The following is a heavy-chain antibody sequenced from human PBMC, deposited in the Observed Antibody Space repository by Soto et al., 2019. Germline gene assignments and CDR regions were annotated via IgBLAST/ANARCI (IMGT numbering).Heavy chain of an antibody. J-gene: IGHJ4*02. CDR2: ITPILRET. D-gene: IGHD5-18*01. CDR3: GRVPRHSFPTSDSLDQ. V-gene: IGHV1-69*06. CDR1: GGTFSTYT. Sequence: QVHLVQSGTEVRKPGSSVTVSCKVSGGTFSTYTISWVRQAPGQGLQWMGGITPILRETTYAQNFQGRVFITADISATTAYMQLSDLAPEDTAMYYCGRVPRHSFPTSDSLDQWGQGTRVTVSS.